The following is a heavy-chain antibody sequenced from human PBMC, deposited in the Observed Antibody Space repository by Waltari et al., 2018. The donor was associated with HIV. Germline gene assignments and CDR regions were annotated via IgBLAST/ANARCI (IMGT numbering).Heavy chain of an antibody. D-gene: IGHD3-16*02. Sequence: EVQLVESGGGLVQPGGSLRHACAASGFTFRSYWMHWVRQAPGKGLVWVSRINSDGSSTSYADSVKGRFTISRDNAKNTLYLQMNSLRAEDTAVYYCARLGYVWGSYRSPRAFDIWGQGTMVTVSS. CDR3: ARLGYVWGSYRSPRAFDI. V-gene: IGHV3-74*01. J-gene: IGHJ3*02. CDR1: GFTFRSYW. CDR2: INSDGSST.